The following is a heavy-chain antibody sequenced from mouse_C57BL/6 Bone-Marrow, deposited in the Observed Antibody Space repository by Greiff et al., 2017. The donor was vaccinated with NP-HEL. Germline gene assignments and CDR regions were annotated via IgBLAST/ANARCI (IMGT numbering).Heavy chain of an antibody. CDR3: TRDPCDAYTIDY. CDR2: IDPETGGT. CDR1: GYTFTDYE. Sequence: VQLQQSGAELVRPGASVTLSCKASGYTFTDYEMHWVKQTPVHGLEWIGAIDPETGGTAYNQKFKGKAILTADKSSSTAYMELRSLTSEDSAIYYCTRDPCDAYTIDYWGQGTSVTVSS. J-gene: IGHJ4*01. V-gene: IGHV1-15*01. D-gene: IGHD2-10*01.